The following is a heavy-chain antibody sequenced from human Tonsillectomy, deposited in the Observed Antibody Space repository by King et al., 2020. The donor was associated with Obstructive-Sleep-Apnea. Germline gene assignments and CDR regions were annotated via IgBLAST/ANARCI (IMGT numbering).Heavy chain of an antibody. D-gene: IGHD2-15*01. CDR3: ARESGGSPRGTSHHGMDV. V-gene: IGHV4-39*07. Sequence: QLQESGPGLVKPSETLSLTCTVSGGSISISNYYWGWIRQTPGKGLEWIGSIYYTGSTYYNPSLKSRVTLSVDTSKNQFSLRLSFTTAADTAVYYCARESGGSPRGTSHHGMDVWGQGTTVTVSS. CDR1: GGSISISNYY. CDR2: IYYTGST. J-gene: IGHJ6*02.